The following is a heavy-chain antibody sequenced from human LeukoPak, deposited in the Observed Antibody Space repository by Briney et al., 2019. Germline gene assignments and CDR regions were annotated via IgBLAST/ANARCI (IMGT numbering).Heavy chain of an antibody. CDR2: IKQDGSEK. V-gene: IGHV3-7*01. J-gene: IGHJ4*02. D-gene: IGHD5-24*01. Sequence: GGSLRLSCAASGFTFSSYWMSWVRQAPGKGLEWVANIKQDGSEKYYVDSVKGRFTISRDNAKNSLYLQMNSLRAEDTAVYYCARADRDGYNSPYYFDYWGQGTLVTVSS. CDR3: ARADRDGYNSPYYFDY. CDR1: GFTFSSYW.